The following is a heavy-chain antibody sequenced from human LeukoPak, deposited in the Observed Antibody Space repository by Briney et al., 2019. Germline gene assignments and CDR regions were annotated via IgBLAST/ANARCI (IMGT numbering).Heavy chain of an antibody. Sequence: AETLSLTCTVSGGSISSSSYYWGWNRQPPRKGLEWIGSIYYSGSTYYNPSLKSRVTISVDTSKNQFSLKLSSVTAADTAVYYCARPYCHSTNCYKFDAFDIWGQGTMVTVSS. J-gene: IGHJ3*02. V-gene: IGHV4-39*01. CDR2: IYYSGST. CDR3: ARPYCHSTNCYKFDAFDI. CDR1: GGSISSSSYY. D-gene: IGHD2-2*02.